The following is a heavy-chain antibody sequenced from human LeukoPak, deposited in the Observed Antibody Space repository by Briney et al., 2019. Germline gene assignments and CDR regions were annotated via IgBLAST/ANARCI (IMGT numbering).Heavy chain of an antibody. CDR1: GGTFSSYA. J-gene: IGHJ3*02. Sequence: GSSVKVSCKASGGTFSSYAISWVRQAPGQGLEWMGGIIPIFGTANYAQKFQGRVTITTDESTSTAYMELSSLRSEDTAVYYCARDRTATVDAFDIWGQGTMVTVSS. V-gene: IGHV1-69*05. CDR3: ARDRTATVDAFDI. D-gene: IGHD5-18*01. CDR2: IIPIFGTA.